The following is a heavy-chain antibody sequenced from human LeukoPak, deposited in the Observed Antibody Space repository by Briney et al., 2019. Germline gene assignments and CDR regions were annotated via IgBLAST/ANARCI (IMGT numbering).Heavy chain of an antibody. CDR3: ARRGPGIVLMVYASNWFDP. Sequence: SETLSLTCTVSGGSISSYYWSWIRQPPGKGLEWIGYIYYSGSTNYNPSLKSRVTISVDTSKNQFSLKLSSVTAADTAVYYCARRGPGIVLMVYASNWFDPWGQGTLVTVSS. CDR2: IYYSGST. J-gene: IGHJ5*02. CDR1: GGSISSYY. V-gene: IGHV4-59*12. D-gene: IGHD2-8*01.